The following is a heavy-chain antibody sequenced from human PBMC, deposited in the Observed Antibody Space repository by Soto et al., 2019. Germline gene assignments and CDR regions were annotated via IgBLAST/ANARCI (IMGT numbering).Heavy chain of an antibody. D-gene: IGHD6-13*01. CDR1: GGTFSSYA. CDR3: ASNSVFAAACSLATEYEDYGMDV. CDR2: IIPIFGTA. J-gene: IGHJ6*01. Sequence: QVQLVQSGAEVKKPGSSVKVSCKASGGTFSSYAISWVRQAPGQGLEWMGGIIPIFGTANYAQKFQGRVTSTAAEVMSAAYKGPCGLPAQVTAAYYCASNSVFAAACSLATEYEDYGMDVSGDRSTVT. V-gene: IGHV1-69*01.